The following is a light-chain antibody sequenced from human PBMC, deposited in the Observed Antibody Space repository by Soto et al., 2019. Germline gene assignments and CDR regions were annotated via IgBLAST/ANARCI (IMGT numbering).Light chain of an antibody. CDR2: DIS. CDR1: QIVSRH. Sequence: EIVLTQSPATVSLSPGERATLSCRASQIVSRHLAWYQQNPGQAPSLLIYDISNRDTGVPARFSGSGSGTDFTLTISSLEPADSAVYYCQQRNNWPRNTFGQGTKLEIK. CDR3: QQRNNWPRNT. J-gene: IGKJ2*01. V-gene: IGKV3-11*01.